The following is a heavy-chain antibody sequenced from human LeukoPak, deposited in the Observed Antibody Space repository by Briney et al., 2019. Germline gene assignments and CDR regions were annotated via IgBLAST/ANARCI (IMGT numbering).Heavy chain of an antibody. D-gene: IGHD3-10*01. Sequence: SETLSLTCAVYGGSFSGYYWSWIRQPPGKGLEWIGEINHSGSTNYNPSLKSRVTISVDTSKNQFSLKLSSVTAADTAVYYCARAIPYYYYGSGSYYTYYFDYWGQGTLVTVSP. V-gene: IGHV4-34*01. CDR3: ARAIPYYYYGSGSYYTYYFDY. CDR2: INHSGST. CDR1: GGSFSGYY. J-gene: IGHJ4*02.